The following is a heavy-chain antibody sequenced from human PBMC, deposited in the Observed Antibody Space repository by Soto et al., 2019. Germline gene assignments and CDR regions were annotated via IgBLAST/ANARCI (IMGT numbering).Heavy chain of an antibody. Sequence: QVQLVQSGAEVKKPGSSVKVSCKASGGTFSSYTISWVRQAPGQGLEWMGRIIPILGIANYAQKFQGRVTITADKSTSTAHKELSSLRSEDTAVYYCARGEMATIAGSFDYWGQGTLVTVSS. CDR2: IIPILGIA. V-gene: IGHV1-69*02. D-gene: IGHD5-12*01. J-gene: IGHJ4*02. CDR3: ARGEMATIAGSFDY. CDR1: GGTFSSYT.